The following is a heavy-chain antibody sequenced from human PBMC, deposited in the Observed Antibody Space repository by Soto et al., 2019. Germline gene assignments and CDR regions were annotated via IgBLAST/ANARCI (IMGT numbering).Heavy chain of an antibody. Sequence: SVKVSCKASGGTFSSYAISWVRQAPGQGLEWMGGIIPIFGTANYAQKFQGRVTITADESTSTAYMELSSLRSEDTAVYYCAINEYSSSDDYYYYGMDVWGQGTTVTVSS. CDR3: AINEYSSSDDYYYYGMDV. CDR1: GGTFSSYA. J-gene: IGHJ6*02. CDR2: IIPIFGTA. V-gene: IGHV1-69*13. D-gene: IGHD6-6*01.